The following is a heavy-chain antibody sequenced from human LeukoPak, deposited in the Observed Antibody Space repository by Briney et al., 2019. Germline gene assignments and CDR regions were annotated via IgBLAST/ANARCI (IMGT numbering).Heavy chain of an antibody. Sequence: PGGSLRLSCAASGFTFSSYDMHWVRQATGKGLEWVSAIGAAGDTYYPGSVKGRFTISRENAKNSLYLQMNSLRAGDTAVYYCARIAPGGYNYDYWGQGTLVTVSS. D-gene: IGHD5-24*01. CDR1: GFTFSSYD. CDR3: ARIAPGGYNYDY. CDR2: IGAAGDT. J-gene: IGHJ4*02. V-gene: IGHV3-13*01.